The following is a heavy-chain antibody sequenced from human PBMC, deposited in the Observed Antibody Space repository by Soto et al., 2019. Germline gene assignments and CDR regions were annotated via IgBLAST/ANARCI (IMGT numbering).Heavy chain of an antibody. CDR1: GFTFSSYA. V-gene: IGHV3-23*01. J-gene: IGHJ4*02. CDR3: AKGYGGYVVSGYAFAFDY. D-gene: IGHD5-12*01. Sequence: EVQLLESGGGLVQPGGSLRLSCAASGFTFSSYAMSWVRQAPGKGLEWVSAISGSGGSTYYADSVKGRFTISRDNSKNTRYLKMNSMRAEDKAVYYCAKGYGGYVVSGYAFAFDYWGQGTLVTVSS. CDR2: ISGSGGST.